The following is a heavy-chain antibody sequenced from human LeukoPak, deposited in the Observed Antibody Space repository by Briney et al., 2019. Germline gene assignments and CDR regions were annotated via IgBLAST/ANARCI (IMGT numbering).Heavy chain of an antibody. CDR1: GFTFSRHW. CDR2: INNDGSST. D-gene: IGHD6-19*01. V-gene: IGHV3-74*01. CDR3: ARAHLSVAGRTPDY. Sequence: PGGSLRLSRAASGFTFSRHWMHWVRQAPGKGLVWVSRINNDGSSTTYANSVRGRFTISRDNAKNTLYLQMNSLRDEDTAVYYCARAHLSVAGRTPDYWGQGTLVTVSS. J-gene: IGHJ4*02.